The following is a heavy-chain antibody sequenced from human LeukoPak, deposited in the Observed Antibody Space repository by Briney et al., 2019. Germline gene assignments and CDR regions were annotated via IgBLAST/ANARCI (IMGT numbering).Heavy chain of an antibody. Sequence: SETLSLTCTVSGGSISSYYWSWIRQPAGKGLEWIGRIYTSGSTNYNPSLKSRVTISVDTSKNQFSLKLSSVTAADTAVYYCASGATVTHFDYWGQGTLVTVSS. J-gene: IGHJ4*02. D-gene: IGHD4-17*01. V-gene: IGHV4-4*07. CDR1: GGSISSYY. CDR3: ASGATVTHFDY. CDR2: IYTSGST.